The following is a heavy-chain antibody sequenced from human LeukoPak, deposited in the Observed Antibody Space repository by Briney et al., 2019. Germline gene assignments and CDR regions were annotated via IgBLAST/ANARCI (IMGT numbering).Heavy chain of an antibody. CDR2: ISSSGSTI. V-gene: IGHV3-48*03. CDR3: AKGSRSSGYSYFDY. J-gene: IGHJ4*02. D-gene: IGHD3-22*01. Sequence: GGSLRLSCAASGFTFSSYEMNWVRQAPGKGLEWVSYISSSGSTIYYADSVKGRFTISRDNAKNSLYLQMNSLRAEDTAVYYCAKGSRSSGYSYFDYWGQGTLVTVSS. CDR1: GFTFSSYE.